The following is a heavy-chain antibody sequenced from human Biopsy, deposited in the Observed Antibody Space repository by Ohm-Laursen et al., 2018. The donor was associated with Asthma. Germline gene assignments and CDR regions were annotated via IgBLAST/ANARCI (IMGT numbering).Heavy chain of an antibody. CDR1: GDSITSRGCC. D-gene: IGHD3-22*01. J-gene: IGHJ4*02. CDR2: IHHSGTS. V-gene: IGHV4-31*03. CDR3: ARIPRRSGSYFVDY. Sequence: TLSLTCTVSGDSITSRGCCWNWIRQHPGKGLEWIGYIHHSGTSYFNPSLKSRVSFSRDTSKNQLSLRLSSVTAADTAMYYCARIPRRSGSYFVDYWGQGTLVTVSS.